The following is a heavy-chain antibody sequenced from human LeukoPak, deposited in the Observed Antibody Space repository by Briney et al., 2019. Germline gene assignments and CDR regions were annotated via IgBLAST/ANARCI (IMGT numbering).Heavy chain of an antibody. D-gene: IGHD2-2*01. V-gene: IGHV3-30*02. J-gene: IGHJ6*03. CDR2: IRYDGSNK. Sequence: GGSLRLSCAASGFTFSSYGMHWVRQAPGKGLEWVAFIRYDGSNKYYADSVKGRFTISRDNSKNTLYLQMNSLRAEDTAVYYCATYQLLSHYYYMDVWGKGTTVTVSS. CDR3: ATYQLLSHYYYMDV. CDR1: GFTFSSYG.